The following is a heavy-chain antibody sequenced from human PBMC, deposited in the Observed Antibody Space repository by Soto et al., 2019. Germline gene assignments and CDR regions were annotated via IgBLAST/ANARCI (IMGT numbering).Heavy chain of an antibody. V-gene: IGHV3-30*18. CDR2: ISYDGSNK. Sequence: GGSLRLSCAASGFTFSSYGIHWVRQAPGKGLEWVAVISYDGSNKYYADSVKGRFTISRDNSKNTLYLQMNSLRAEDTAVYYCAKDTAMVFYYYGMDVWGQGTTVTGLL. J-gene: IGHJ6*02. D-gene: IGHD5-18*01. CDR3: AKDTAMVFYYYGMDV. CDR1: GFTFSSYG.